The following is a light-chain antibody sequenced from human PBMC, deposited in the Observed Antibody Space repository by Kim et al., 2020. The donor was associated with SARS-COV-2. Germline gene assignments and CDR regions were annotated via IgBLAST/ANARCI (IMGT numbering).Light chain of an antibody. J-gene: IGKJ4*01. Sequence: SPGEQAPLSCRASQTISSALLAWYQQRPGQAPRLLMSGASIRATGIPDRFSGSGSGTDFTLTISRLETEDFAVYYCQQYGTTPRTFGGGTKVDIK. V-gene: IGKV3-20*01. CDR3: QQYGTTPRT. CDR2: GAS. CDR1: QTISSAL.